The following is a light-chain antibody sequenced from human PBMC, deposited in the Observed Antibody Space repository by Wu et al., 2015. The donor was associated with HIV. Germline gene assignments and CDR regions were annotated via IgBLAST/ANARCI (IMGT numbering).Light chain of an antibody. CDR1: XHFYL. CDR3: QQLNSFPLT. V-gene: IGKV1-13*02. J-gene: IGKJ5*01. Sequence: ASIGDRVNIHLPGQSXHFYLSCLVSTDTRQAPRVLIYDASTLQSGVSSRFSGSGSGAHFTLTISGLQREDFAVYFCQQLNSFPLTFGQGSRLEI. CDR2: DAS.